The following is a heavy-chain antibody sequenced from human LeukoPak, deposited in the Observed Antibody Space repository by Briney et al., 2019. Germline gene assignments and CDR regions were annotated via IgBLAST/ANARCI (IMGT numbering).Heavy chain of an antibody. V-gene: IGHV4-34*01. Sequence: PSETLSLTCAVYGGSFSGYYWSWIRQPPGKGLEWIGEINHSGSTKYNPSLKSRVTISVDTSKNQFSLKLNSVTAADTAVYYCASRIIQYDSGSGNYHKGGFDYWGQGTLVTVSS. CDR1: GGSFSGYY. CDR2: INHSGST. CDR3: ASRIIQYDSGSGNYHKGGFDY. J-gene: IGHJ4*02. D-gene: IGHD3-10*01.